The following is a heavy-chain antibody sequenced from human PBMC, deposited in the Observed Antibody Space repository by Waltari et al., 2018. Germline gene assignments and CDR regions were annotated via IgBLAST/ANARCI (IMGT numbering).Heavy chain of an antibody. Sequence: EVQLLESGGGLVQPGGSLRLSCAASGFTFSSYAMSWVRQAPGKGLEWVSAISGSGGSTYYADAVKGRFTISRDNSKNTLYLQMNSLRAEDTAVYYCARGADYGDYPDYWGQGTLVTVSS. D-gene: IGHD4-17*01. V-gene: IGHV3-23*01. J-gene: IGHJ4*02. CDR3: ARGADYGDYPDY. CDR2: ISGSGGST. CDR1: GFTFSSYA.